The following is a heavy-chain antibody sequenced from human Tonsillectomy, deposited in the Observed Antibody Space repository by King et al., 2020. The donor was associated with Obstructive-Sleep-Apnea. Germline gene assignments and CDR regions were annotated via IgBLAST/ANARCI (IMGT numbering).Heavy chain of an antibody. D-gene: IGHD1-14*01. CDR1: GFNFSNYG. Sequence: HVQLVESGGGVVQPGRSLRLSCGASGFNFSNYGMHWVRQAPGKGLEWVAVIWYDGSNKYYADSVKGRFTISRDNSKNTLDLQMNSLRAEDTAVYYCAKGVGRKWGQGTLVTVSS. J-gene: IGHJ4*02. CDR3: AKGVGRK. V-gene: IGHV3-33*06. CDR2: IWYDGSNK.